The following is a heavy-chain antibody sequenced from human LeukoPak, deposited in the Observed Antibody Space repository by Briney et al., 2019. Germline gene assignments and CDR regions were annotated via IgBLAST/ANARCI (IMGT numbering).Heavy chain of an antibody. CDR1: GGSFSGYY. CDR2: TYYTGSS. J-gene: IGHJ4*02. V-gene: IGHV4-34*01. CDR3: ASQRITDFGVVIPRGFDS. Sequence: KTSETLSLTCAVYGGSFSGYYWSWIRQPPGKGLEWIGTTYYTGSSFYNPSLKSRVTISVDTSKNQFSLKLSSVTAADTAMYYCASQRITDFGVVIPRGFDSWGQGTLVPVSS. D-gene: IGHD3-3*01.